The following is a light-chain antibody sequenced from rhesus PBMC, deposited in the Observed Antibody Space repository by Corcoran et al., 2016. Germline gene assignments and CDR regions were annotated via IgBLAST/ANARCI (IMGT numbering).Light chain of an antibody. J-gene: IGKJ4*01. CDR1: QRVSTK. CDR3: QQDYIWPLT. V-gene: IGKV3-17*03. Sequence: EILMTQSPATQSLSPGERATLSCRASQRVSTKLAWDHQKLGQAPKIPLYGASTRATGIPDRFSGSGSGTEFTLTIRNLEPEDVGIYFCQQDYIWPLTFGGGTKVEL. CDR2: GAS.